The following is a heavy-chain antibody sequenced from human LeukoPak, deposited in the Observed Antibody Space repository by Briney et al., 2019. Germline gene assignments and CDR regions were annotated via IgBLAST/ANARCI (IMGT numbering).Heavy chain of an antibody. V-gene: IGHV3-7*01. CDR3: ARVGCSSTSCYEWYYYYGMDV. CDR2: IKQDGSEK. Sequence: GGSLRLSCAASGFTFSSYWMSWVRQAPGKGLEWVANIKQDGSEKYYVDSVKGRFTISRDNAKNSLYLQMNSLRAEDTAVYYCARVGCSSTSCYEWYYYYGMDVWGQGTTVTVSS. CDR1: GFTFSSYW. J-gene: IGHJ6*02. D-gene: IGHD2-2*01.